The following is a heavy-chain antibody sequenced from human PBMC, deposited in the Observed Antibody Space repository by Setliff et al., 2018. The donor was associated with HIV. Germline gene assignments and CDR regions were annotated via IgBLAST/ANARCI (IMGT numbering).Heavy chain of an antibody. J-gene: IGHJ4*02. CDR1: GFTFSSYG. CDR3: ARAYNVYDYRFDSSGYDY. Sequence: PGGSLRLSCAASGFTFSSYGMHWVRQAPGKGLEWVALISYDGSESYYVDSVKGRFIASTDNAKNSLFLEMNSLKAEDTAVYYCARAYNVYDYRFDSSGYDYWGQGTLVTVSS. V-gene: IGHV3-30*03. CDR2: ISYDGSES. D-gene: IGHD3-22*01.